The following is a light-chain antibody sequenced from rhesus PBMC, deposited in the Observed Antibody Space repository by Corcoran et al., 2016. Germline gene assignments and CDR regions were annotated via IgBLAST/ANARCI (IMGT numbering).Light chain of an antibody. CDR2: DAS. J-gene: IGKJ4*01. V-gene: IGKV3-42*01. CDR1: QSVSSR. Sequence: EIVMTQSPATLSLSPGERATLSCRASQSVSSRLAWYQQRPGQAPRLLVLDASRRATDIPDRFSGSGSGTEFTLTISGLEPEDVGIYYCQQDYSWPLTFGGGTEVEIK. CDR3: QQDYSWPLT.